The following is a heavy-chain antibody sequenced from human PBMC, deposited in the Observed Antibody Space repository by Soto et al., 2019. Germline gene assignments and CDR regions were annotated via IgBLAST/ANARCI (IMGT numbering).Heavy chain of an antibody. J-gene: IGHJ3*02. V-gene: IGHV3-23*01. D-gene: IGHD6-19*01. CDR3: AKDPEYSSGWYRTFDI. CDR2: ISGSGGST. Sequence: GGSLRLSCAASGFTFSSYAMSWVRQAPGKGLEWVSAISGSGGSTYYADSVKGRFTISRDNSKNTLYLQMNSLRAEDTAVYYCAKDPEYSSGWYRTFDIWGQGTMVTVSS. CDR1: GFTFSSYA.